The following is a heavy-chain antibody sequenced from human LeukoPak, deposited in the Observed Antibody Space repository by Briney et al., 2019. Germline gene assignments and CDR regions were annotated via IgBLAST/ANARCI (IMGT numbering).Heavy chain of an antibody. Sequence: GGSLRLSCAASGFTFSNYGMSWVRQAPGKGLEWVSAISGSGSSGGSTYYADSVKGRFTISRDNSKNTLILQMNSLRAEDTAVYYCAKSGYNRFDYWGQGILVTVSS. CDR3: AKSGYNRFDY. J-gene: IGHJ4*02. V-gene: IGHV3-23*01. CDR1: GFTFSNYG. D-gene: IGHD5-24*01. CDR2: ISGSGSSGGST.